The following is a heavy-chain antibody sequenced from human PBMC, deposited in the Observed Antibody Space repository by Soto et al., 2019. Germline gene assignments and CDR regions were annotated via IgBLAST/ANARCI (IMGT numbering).Heavy chain of an antibody. CDR1: GFTFSSYW. Sequence: TGGSLRLSCAASGFTFSSYWMNLVRQAPGKGLEWVAKINQDGSEKYYVDSVKGRFTISRDNAKNSLYLQMNSLRAEDTAVYYCARESGSSSRFDSWGQGALVTVSS. CDR2: INQDGSEK. J-gene: IGHJ4*02. V-gene: IGHV3-7*01. D-gene: IGHD1-26*01. CDR3: ARESGSSSRFDS.